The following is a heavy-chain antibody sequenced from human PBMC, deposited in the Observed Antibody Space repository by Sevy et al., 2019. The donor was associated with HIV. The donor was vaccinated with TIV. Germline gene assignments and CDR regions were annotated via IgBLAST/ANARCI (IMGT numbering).Heavy chain of an antibody. D-gene: IGHD3-10*01. J-gene: IGHJ6*02. CDR1: GGTFSSFA. V-gene: IGHV1-69*13. CDR3: ARPSYGSGRGYQNYFYYYGMDD. Sequence: ASVKVSCKASGGTFSSFALSWVRHAPGQGLEWMGGIIPIFGTTKYAQKFQGRVTIIADESTSTAYMELSSLGSEDTAVYYCARPSYGSGRGYQNYFYYYGMDDWGPGTTVTVSS. CDR2: IIPIFGTT.